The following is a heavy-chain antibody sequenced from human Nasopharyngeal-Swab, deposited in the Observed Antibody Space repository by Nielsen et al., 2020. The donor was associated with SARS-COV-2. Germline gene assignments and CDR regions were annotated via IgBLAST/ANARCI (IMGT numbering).Heavy chain of an antibody. D-gene: IGHD3-10*01. Sequence: GGSLRLSYAASGFTFSSYSMNWVRQAPGKGLEWVSSISSSSSYIYYADSVKGRFTISRDNAKNSLYLQMNSLRAEDTAVYYCARLELLWFGELLDYWGQGTLVTVSS. CDR2: ISSSSSYI. CDR3: ARLELLWFGELLDY. J-gene: IGHJ4*02. V-gene: IGHV3-21*01. CDR1: GFTFSSYS.